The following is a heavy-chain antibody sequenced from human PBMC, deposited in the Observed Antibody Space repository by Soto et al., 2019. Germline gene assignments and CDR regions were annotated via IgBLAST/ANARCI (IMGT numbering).Heavy chain of an antibody. Sequence: ASVKVSCKASGYTFTSYYMHRVRQAPGQGLEWMGIINPSGGSTSYAQKFQGRVTMTRDTSTSTVYMELSSLRSEDTAVYYCARDMREWELPPAFDIWGQGTMVTVSS. V-gene: IGHV1-46*01. CDR3: ARDMREWELPPAFDI. J-gene: IGHJ3*02. CDR1: GYTFTSYY. CDR2: INPSGGST. D-gene: IGHD1-26*01.